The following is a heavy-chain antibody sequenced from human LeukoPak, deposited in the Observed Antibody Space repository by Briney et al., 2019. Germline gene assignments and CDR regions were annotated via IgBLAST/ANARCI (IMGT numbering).Heavy chain of an antibody. Sequence: GGSLRLSCAASGSTFSSYGMHWVRQAPGKGLEWVAVISYDGSNKYYADSVKGRFTISRDNSKNTLYLQMNSLRAEDTAVYYCAKDWNYDRYFDYWGQGTLVTVSS. V-gene: IGHV3-30*18. J-gene: IGHJ4*02. D-gene: IGHD1-7*01. CDR3: AKDWNYDRYFDY. CDR2: ISYDGSNK. CDR1: GSTFSSYG.